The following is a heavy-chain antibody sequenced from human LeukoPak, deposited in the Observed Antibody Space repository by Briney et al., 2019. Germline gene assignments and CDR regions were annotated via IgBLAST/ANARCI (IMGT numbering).Heavy chain of an antibody. J-gene: IGHJ4*02. V-gene: IGHV3-23*01. D-gene: IGHD3-22*01. Sequence: VGSLSLSCAVSVFTFSIYAMSCVRRAPGKGLGCVSAISGSGGSTYYADSVKGRFTISRDNSKKTLSLQMHRMRAENTAVYDCAKEIDYDSSGEFDCWGQGTLVTVSS. CDR3: AKEIDYDSSGEFDC. CDR1: VFTFSIYA. CDR2: ISGSGGST.